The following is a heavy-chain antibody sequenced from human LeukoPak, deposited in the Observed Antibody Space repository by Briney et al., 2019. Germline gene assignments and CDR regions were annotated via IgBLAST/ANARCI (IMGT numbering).Heavy chain of an antibody. J-gene: IGHJ5*02. CDR2: IYYSGST. CDR3: ARDHEGYSSVHNQNWFDP. D-gene: IGHD6-25*01. V-gene: IGHV4-30-4*08. Sequence: PSQTLSLTCTVSGGSISSGDYYWSWLRQPPGMGLEWIGYIYYSGSTYYNPSLKSLVTISVDTSKNQFSLKLSSVTAADTAVYYCARDHEGYSSVHNQNWFDPWGQGTLVTVSS. CDR1: GGSISSGDYY.